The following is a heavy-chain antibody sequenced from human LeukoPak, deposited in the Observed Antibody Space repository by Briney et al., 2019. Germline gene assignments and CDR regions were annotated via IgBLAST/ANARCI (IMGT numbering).Heavy chain of an antibody. CDR2: ISGSGGSI. V-gene: IGHV3-23*01. Sequence: GGSLRLSCVASGFTFSSYAMSWVRQAPGKGLEWVSSISGSGGSIYYADSVRGRFTISRDNFKNTLYLQMNSLRAEDTAVYYCADGSYYDILTGYYPFDYWGQGTLVTVSS. CDR1: GFTFSSYA. CDR3: ADGSYYDILTGYYPFDY. J-gene: IGHJ4*02. D-gene: IGHD3-9*01.